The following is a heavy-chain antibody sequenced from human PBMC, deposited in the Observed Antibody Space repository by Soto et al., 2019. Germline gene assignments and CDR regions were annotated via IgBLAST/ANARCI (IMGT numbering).Heavy chain of an antibody. CDR2: INPNSGGT. CDR1: GYTFTGYY. CDR3: ARAGRIYDRYYYGMDV. V-gene: IGHV1-2*04. D-gene: IGHD3-10*01. J-gene: IGHJ6*02. Sequence: ASVKVSCKASGYTFTGYYMHWVRQAPGQGLEWMGWINPNSGGTNYAQKFQGWVTMTRDTSISTAYMELSRLRSDDTAVYYCARAGRIYDRYYYGMDVWGQGTTVTVSS.